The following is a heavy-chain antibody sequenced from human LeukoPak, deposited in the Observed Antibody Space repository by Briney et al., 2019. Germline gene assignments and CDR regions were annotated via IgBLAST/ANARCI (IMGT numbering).Heavy chain of an antibody. J-gene: IGHJ4*02. CDR2: IYYSGST. V-gene: IGHV4-59*01. CDR1: GGSISSYY. D-gene: IGHD5-24*01. Sequence: SETLSLTCTVSGGSISSYYWSWIRQPPGKGLEWIGYIYYSGSTNYNPSLKSRVTISVDTSKNQFSLKLSSVTAADTAVYYCARMRVEMATIAPFDYWGQGTLVTVSS. CDR3: ARMRVEMATIAPFDY.